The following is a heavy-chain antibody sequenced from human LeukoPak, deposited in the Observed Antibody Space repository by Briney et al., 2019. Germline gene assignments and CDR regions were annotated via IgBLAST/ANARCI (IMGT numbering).Heavy chain of an antibody. CDR1: GFTFSGFW. Sequence: GGSLRLSCAASGFTFSGFWMHWVRQAPGKGLVWVARIKNDGTGTSYADSVKGRFTISRDNAKNILYLQMNSLRAEDTAMYYCAKSDWFDPWGQGTLVAVSS. V-gene: IGHV3-74*01. CDR2: IKNDGTGT. CDR3: AKSDWFDP. J-gene: IGHJ5*02.